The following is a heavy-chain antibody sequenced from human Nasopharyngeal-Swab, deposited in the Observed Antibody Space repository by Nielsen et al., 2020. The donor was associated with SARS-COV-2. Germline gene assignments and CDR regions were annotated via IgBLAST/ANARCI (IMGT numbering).Heavy chain of an antibody. CDR1: GYTFTGYY. D-gene: IGHD4-17*01. CDR3: ARDGTTSQTSYYYYGMDV. CDR2: INPNSGGT. Sequence: ASVKVSCKASGYTFTGYYMHWVRQAPGQGLEWMGRINPNSGGTNYAQKFQGRVTITADESTGTAYMELSSLRSEDTAVYYCARDGTTSQTSYYYYGMDVWGQGATVTVSS. J-gene: IGHJ6*02. V-gene: IGHV1-2*06.